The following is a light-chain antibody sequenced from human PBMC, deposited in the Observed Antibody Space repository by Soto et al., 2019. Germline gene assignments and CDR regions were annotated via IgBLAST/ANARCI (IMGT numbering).Light chain of an antibody. V-gene: IGKV3-15*01. CDR2: GAS. Sequence: EIVMTQSPATLSVSPGERATLSCRASQSVSSNLAWYQQKPGQAPRLLIYGASTRATGIPARFSRSGSGTEFNLTFSSLQSEDFAVYYCQQSNNWPPWTFGQGTKVEIK. CDR3: QQSNNWPPWT. J-gene: IGKJ1*01. CDR1: QSVSSN.